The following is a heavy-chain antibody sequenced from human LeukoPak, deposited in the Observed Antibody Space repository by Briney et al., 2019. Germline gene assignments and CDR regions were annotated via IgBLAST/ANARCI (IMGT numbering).Heavy chain of an antibody. CDR3: AREYSAFDY. Sequence: SETLSLTCTVSGDPISTSSDYKWTWIRQPPRKGLEWIGYIYYSGSTNCNPSLQSRVTISVDTSNNQFSLKLTSVTAADTAVYYCAREYSAFDYWGQGTLVTVSS. V-gene: IGHV4-61*08. CDR1: GDPISTSSDY. J-gene: IGHJ4*02. CDR2: IYYSGST. D-gene: IGHD5-12*01.